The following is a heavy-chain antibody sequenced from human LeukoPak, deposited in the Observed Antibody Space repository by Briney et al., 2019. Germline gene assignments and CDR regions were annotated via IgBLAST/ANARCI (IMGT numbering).Heavy chain of an antibody. J-gene: IGHJ5*02. V-gene: IGHV1-2*02. D-gene: IGHD6-13*01. Sequence: GASVKVSCKASGYTFTGYYMHWVRQAPGQGLEWMGWINPNSGGTNYAQKFQGRVTMTRDTSISTAYMELSRLRSDDTAVYYCARVHIAAAGTGWFDPWGQGTLVTVSS. CDR2: INPNSGGT. CDR3: ARVHIAAAGTGWFDP. CDR1: GYTFTGYY.